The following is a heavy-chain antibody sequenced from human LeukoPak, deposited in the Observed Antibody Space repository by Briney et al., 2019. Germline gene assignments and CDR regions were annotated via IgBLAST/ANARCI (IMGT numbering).Heavy chain of an antibody. J-gene: IGHJ4*02. CDR2: INHNGNVN. Sequence: GGSLRLSCAASGFTFSSYWMNWARQAPGKGLEWVASINHNGNVNYYVDSVKGRFTISRDNAKNSLYLQMSNLRAEDTAVYYCAKAMWMAFDYWGQGTLVTVSS. V-gene: IGHV3-7*03. D-gene: IGHD5-12*01. CDR3: AKAMWMAFDY. CDR1: GFTFSSYW.